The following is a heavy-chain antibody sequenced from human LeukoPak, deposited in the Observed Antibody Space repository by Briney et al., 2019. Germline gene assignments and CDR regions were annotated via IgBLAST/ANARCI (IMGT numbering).Heavy chain of an antibody. CDR2: INHSGST. CDR3: ASLGVYYYYYYMDV. V-gene: IGHV4-34*01. J-gene: IGHJ6*03. Sequence: PSETLSLTCAVYGGSFSGYYWSWIRQPPGKGLEWIGEINHSGSTNYNPSLKSRVTISVDTSKNQFSLKLSSVTAADTAVYYCASLGVYYYYYYMDVWGKGTTVTISS. CDR1: GGSFSGYY.